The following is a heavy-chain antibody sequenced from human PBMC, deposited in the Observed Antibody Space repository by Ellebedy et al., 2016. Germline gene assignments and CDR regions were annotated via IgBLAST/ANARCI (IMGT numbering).Heavy chain of an antibody. CDR3: ARGSTVTNYFDY. CDR1: GVSISTYY. V-gene: IGHV4-59*01. CDR2: IYYSGST. Sequence: GSLRLSXPVSGVSISTYYWSWIRQPPGKGLEWIGYIYYSGSTNYNPSLKSRVTISVDTSKNQFSLKLSSVTAADTAVYYCARGSTVTNYFDYWGQGSLVTVSS. J-gene: IGHJ4*02. D-gene: IGHD4-17*01.